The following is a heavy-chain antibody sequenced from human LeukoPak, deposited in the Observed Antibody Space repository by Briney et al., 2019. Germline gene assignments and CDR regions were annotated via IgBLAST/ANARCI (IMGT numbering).Heavy chain of an antibody. V-gene: IGHV4-39*01. CDR1: GGSISSSHYY. CDR3: ARLGGGTSYIDY. Sequence: PSETLSLTCTASGGSISSSHYYWGWIRQPPGKGLEWIGSIYYSGTTDYNPSLKSRVTISVDTSKNQFSLKLSSVTAADTAVYYCARLGGGTSYIDYWGQGTLVTVSS. D-gene: IGHD3-16*01. CDR2: IYYSGTT. J-gene: IGHJ4*02.